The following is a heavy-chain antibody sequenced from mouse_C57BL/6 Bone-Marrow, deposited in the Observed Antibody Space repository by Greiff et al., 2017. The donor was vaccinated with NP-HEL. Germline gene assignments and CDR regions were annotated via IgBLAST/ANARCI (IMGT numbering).Heavy chain of an antibody. CDR1: GFNINNTY. D-gene: IGHD1-1*01. V-gene: IGHV14-3*01. CDR2: IDPANGNT. Sequence: VQLKESVAELVRPGASVKLSCTASGFNINNTYMHWVKQRPEQGLEWSGRIDPANGNTKYAPKFQGKATITADTSSNTAYLQLSSLTSEDTAIYYCARYYYGSSFAYWGQGTLVTVSA. J-gene: IGHJ3*01. CDR3: ARYYYGSSFAY.